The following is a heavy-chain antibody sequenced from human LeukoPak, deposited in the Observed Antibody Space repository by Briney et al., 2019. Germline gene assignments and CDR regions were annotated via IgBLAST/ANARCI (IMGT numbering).Heavy chain of an antibody. J-gene: IGHJ6*03. CDR2: IYPGDSDT. Sequence: GESLKISCKGSGYSFTSYWIGWVRQMPGKGLERMGSIYPGDSDTRYSPSFQGQVTISADKSISTAYLQWSSLKASDTAMYYCARHAMTTDYYYYYYMDVWGKGTTVTVSS. D-gene: IGHD4-11*01. CDR1: GYSFTSYW. V-gene: IGHV5-51*01. CDR3: ARHAMTTDYYYYYYMDV.